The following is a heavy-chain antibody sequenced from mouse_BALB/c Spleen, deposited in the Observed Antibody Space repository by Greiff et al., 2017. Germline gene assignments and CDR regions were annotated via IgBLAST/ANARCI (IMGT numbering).Heavy chain of an antibody. CDR1: GFAFSSYD. V-gene: IGHV5-12-1*01. Sequence: DVHLVESGGGLVKPGGSLKLSCAASGFAFSSYDMSWVRQTPEKRLEWVAYISSGGGSTYYPDTVKGRFTISRDNAKNTLYLQMSSLKSEDTAMYYCARQGVMITAYWGQGTLVTVSA. CDR2: ISSGGGST. D-gene: IGHD2-4*01. CDR3: ARQGVMITAY. J-gene: IGHJ3*01.